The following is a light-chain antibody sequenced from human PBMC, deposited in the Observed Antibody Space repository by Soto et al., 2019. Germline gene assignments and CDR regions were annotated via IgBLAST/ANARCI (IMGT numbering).Light chain of an antibody. Sequence: QSALTQPPSASGSPGQSVTISCTGTRSDVGSYNYVSWYQQHPGKAPKLIIYEVNKRPSGVPDRFSGSKSGNTASLSVSGLQADDEADYYCSSYAGSNNLEVFGGGTKLTVL. V-gene: IGLV2-8*01. CDR3: SSYAGSNNLEV. CDR1: RSDVGSYNY. CDR2: EVN. J-gene: IGLJ2*01.